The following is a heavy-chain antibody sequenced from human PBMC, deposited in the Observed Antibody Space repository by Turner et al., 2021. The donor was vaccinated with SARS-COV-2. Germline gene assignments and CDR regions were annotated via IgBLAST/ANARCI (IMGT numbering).Heavy chain of an antibody. J-gene: IGHJ4*02. V-gene: IGHV4-4*07. Sequence: QVQLQESGPGLVRPSETLSLTCTVSGGSISSHYWSWIRQPAGKGLEWIGRMFASGECNYIPYLKSRVTLSMDRSKNQLSLILRSVTAADTAVYYCAEPGQGYWGQGTRVTVSA. CDR3: AEPGQGY. CDR1: GGSISSHY. CDR2: MFASGEC.